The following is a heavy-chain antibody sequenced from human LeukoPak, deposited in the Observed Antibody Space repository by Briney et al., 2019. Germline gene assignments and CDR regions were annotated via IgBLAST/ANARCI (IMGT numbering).Heavy chain of an antibody. J-gene: IGHJ4*02. V-gene: IGHV4-31*03. D-gene: IGHD2-21*02. CDR1: GGSLTRGGDY. CDR3: VVWKGDCTVDY. CDR2: TYYGGST. Sequence: SETLSLTCTLSGGSLTRGGDYWSWIRQHPGKGLEWIGNTYYGGSTYYNPSLKSRGTISIDTSKNQFSLKLTSVTAADTAVYYCVVWKGDCTVDYWGQGALVTVSS.